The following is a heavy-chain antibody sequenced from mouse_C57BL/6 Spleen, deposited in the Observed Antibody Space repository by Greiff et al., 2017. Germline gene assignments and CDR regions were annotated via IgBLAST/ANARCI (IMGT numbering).Heavy chain of an antibody. V-gene: IGHV1-15*01. D-gene: IGHD2-5*01. Sequence: VQLQQSGAELVRPGASVTLSCKASGYTFTDYEMHWVKQTPVHGLEWIGAIDPETGGTAYNQKFKGKARLTADKSSSTAYMELRSLTSEDSAVYYCTRSNYGAYWGQGTLVTVSA. CDR3: TRSNYGAY. CDR2: IDPETGGT. CDR1: GYTFTDYE. J-gene: IGHJ3*01.